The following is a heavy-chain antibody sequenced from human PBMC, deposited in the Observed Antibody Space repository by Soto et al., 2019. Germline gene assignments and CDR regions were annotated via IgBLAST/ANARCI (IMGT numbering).Heavy chain of an antibody. Sequence: QVHLVQSGAEVKKPGASVKVSCQASGYAFTTYGITWVRQAPGQGLEWMGWISAHNGNTNYAQKLQGRVTVTRDTSTGTAYMERRSRRSDDTAVYYCARGRYGDYWGQGARVTVSS. D-gene: IGHD1-1*01. J-gene: IGHJ4*02. V-gene: IGHV1-18*01. CDR2: ISAHNGNT. CDR1: GYAFTTYG. CDR3: ARGRYGDY.